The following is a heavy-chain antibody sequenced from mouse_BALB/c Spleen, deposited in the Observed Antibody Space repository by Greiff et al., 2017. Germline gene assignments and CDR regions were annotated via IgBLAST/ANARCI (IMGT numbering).Heavy chain of an antibody. CDR1: GYTFTEYT. V-gene: IGHV1-18*01. D-gene: IGHD1-1*01. Sequence: EVQLHQSGPELVKPGASVKISCKTSGYTFTEYTMHWVKQSHGKSLEWIGGINPNNGGTSYNQKFKGKATLTVDKSSSTAYMERRSLTSEDSAVYYCARNYGSSYGWFAYWGQGTLVTVSA. J-gene: IGHJ3*01. CDR3: ARNYGSSYGWFAY. CDR2: INPNNGGT.